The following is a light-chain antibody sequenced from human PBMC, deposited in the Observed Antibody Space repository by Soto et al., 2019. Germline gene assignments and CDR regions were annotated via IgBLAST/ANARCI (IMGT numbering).Light chain of an antibody. CDR1: SSNIGNNY. CDR2: DNN. J-gene: IGLJ2*01. CDR3: GTWDSSLSFV. Sequence: QSALTQPPSVSAAPGQKVTISCSGSSSNIGNNYVSWYQQLPGTAPKLLIYDNNKRPSGIPDRFSGSKSGTSATLGITGLQTGDEADYYCGTWDSSLSFVFGGGTKLTVL. V-gene: IGLV1-51*01.